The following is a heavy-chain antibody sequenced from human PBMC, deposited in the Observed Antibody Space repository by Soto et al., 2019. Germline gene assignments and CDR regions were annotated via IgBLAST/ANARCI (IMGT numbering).Heavy chain of an antibody. Sequence: QVQLVQSGAELKKPGSTEKVSCQSSGGTFNTYAMNWVRQAPGQGTELMGDISPMFAAANYAPKFQGRVTITADESTATSYTQLSSLTSEDAALYFCAMDVHDHTPAFVYWGQGPLVTVSS. CDR2: ISPMFAAA. CDR3: AMDVHDHTPAFVY. D-gene: IGHD3-16*01. J-gene: IGHJ4*02. CDR1: GGTFNTYA. V-gene: IGHV1-69*19.